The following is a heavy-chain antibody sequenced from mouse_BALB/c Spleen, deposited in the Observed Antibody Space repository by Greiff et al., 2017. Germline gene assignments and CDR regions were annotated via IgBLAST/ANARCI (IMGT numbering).Heavy chain of an antibody. D-gene: IGHD2-1*01. CDR3: VRGGNYEGDY. V-gene: IGHV2-9-2*01. CDR2: IWTGGGT. Sequence: VQGVESGPGLVAPSQSLSITCTVSGFSLTSYDISWIRQPPGKGLEWLGVIWTGGGTNYNSAFMSRLSISKDNSKSQVFLKMNSLQTDDTAIYYCVRGGNYEGDYWGQGTSVTVSS. J-gene: IGHJ4*01. CDR1: GFSLTSYD.